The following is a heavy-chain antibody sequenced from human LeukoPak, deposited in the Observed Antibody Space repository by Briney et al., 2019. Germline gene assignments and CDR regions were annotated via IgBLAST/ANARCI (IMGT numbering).Heavy chain of an antibody. V-gene: IGHV3-7*01. CDR1: GLTFRNYW. Sequence: GGSLRLSCAASGLTFRNYWMSWVRQAPGKGLEWEANIKQDGSDKFYVDSVNGRFTISRDNAKNSLYLQMNSLRAEDTAVYYCARAREIGDFWSGYSYYFDYWGQGTLVTVSS. D-gene: IGHD3-3*01. CDR2: IKQDGSDK. CDR3: ARAREIGDFWSGYSYYFDY. J-gene: IGHJ4*02.